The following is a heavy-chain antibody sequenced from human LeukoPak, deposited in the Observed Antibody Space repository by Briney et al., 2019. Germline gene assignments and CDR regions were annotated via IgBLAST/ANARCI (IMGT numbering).Heavy chain of an antibody. J-gene: IGHJ4*02. CDR2: IIPIFGTA. V-gene: IGHV1-69*05. CDR3: VRARDYYDSSGYSSDY. Sequence: SVKVSCKASGGTFSSYAISWVRQAPGQGLEWMGGIIPIFGTANYAQKFQGRVTITTDESTSTAYMELSSLRSEDTAVYYCVRARDYYDSSGYSSDYWGQGTLVTVSS. CDR1: GGTFSSYA. D-gene: IGHD3-22*01.